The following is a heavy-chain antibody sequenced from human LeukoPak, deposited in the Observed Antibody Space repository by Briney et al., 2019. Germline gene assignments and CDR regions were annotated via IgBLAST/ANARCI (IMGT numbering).Heavy chain of an antibody. J-gene: IGHJ4*01. CDR1: GFVFSSYG. CDR3: SKESNYDSSGYFN. Sequence: GGSLRLSCAASGFVFSSYGIHWVRQAPGKGLEWVAFIRFDGSTTYYAESVKGRLTVSRDNSKFTAYLQVNSLRAEDTAVYYCSKESNYDSSGYFNWGQGTLVTVS. CDR2: IRFDGSTT. D-gene: IGHD3-22*01. V-gene: IGHV3-30*02.